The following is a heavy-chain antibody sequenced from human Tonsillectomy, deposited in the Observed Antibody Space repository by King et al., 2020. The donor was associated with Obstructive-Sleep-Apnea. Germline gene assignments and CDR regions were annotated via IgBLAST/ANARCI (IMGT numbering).Heavy chain of an antibody. J-gene: IGHJ3*02. CDR3: HSGSDGFDI. CDR2: ISAYNGNT. Sequence: QLVQSGPEVKKSGASVKVSCKASGYAFTNYGISWVRQAPGQGLEWMGWISAYNGNTNYAQKLQGRVTMTTDTPTSTAYMELRSLRSDDTAVYYCHSGSDGFDIWGQGTMVTVSS. CDR1: GYAFTNYG. V-gene: IGHV1-18*04. D-gene: IGHD3-22*01.